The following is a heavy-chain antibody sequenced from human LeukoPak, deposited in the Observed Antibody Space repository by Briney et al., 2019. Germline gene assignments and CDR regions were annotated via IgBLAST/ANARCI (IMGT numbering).Heavy chain of an antibody. CDR1: GDSISTYY. V-gene: IGHV4-59*08. J-gene: IGHJ5*02. Sequence: PSETLSLTCTVSGDSISTYYWSWIRQPPGKGLEWIGYLYYTGSTNYNPSLKSRVTISVDRSKKQFSLKLTSVTTADTALYYCARYASGSYYWFDPWGQGTLVTVSS. D-gene: IGHD3-10*01. CDR2: LYYTGST. CDR3: ARYASGSYYWFDP.